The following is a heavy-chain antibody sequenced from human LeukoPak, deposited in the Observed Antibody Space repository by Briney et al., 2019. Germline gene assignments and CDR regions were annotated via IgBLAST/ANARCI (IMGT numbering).Heavy chain of an antibody. Sequence: GGSLRLSYAASGFSFSDSYMTWVRQAPGKGLEWLSYISGNSGDINYADSVKGRFTISRDNAKNSLYLQMNSLRAEDTAVYYCASEGYCSGGSCYWDAFDIWGQGTMVTVSS. CDR1: GFSFSDSY. D-gene: IGHD2-15*01. V-gene: IGHV3-11*06. J-gene: IGHJ3*02. CDR3: ASEGYCSGGSCYWDAFDI. CDR2: ISGNSGDI.